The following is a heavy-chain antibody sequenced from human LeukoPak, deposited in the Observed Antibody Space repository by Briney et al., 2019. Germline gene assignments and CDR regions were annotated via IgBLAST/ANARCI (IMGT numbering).Heavy chain of an antibody. V-gene: IGHV3-23*01. CDR3: ARGHSNYGDYFDY. Sequence: GGTLRLSCAASGFTFSSYGMSWVRQAPGKGLEWVSGISGSGVSTYYADSVKGRFTISRDNAKNSLSLQMNSLRAEDTAVYYCARGHSNYGDYFDYWGQGTLVTVSS. CDR2: ISGSGVST. CDR1: GFTFSSYG. J-gene: IGHJ4*02. D-gene: IGHD4-11*01.